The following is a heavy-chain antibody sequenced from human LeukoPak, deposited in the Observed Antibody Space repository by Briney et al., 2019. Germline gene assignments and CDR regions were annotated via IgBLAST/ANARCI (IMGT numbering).Heavy chain of an antibody. CDR2: ITREGTDT. Sequence: PGGSLRLSCAASGFTFSNYCMQWVRQAPGKGLEWVSCITREGTDTTYAGFVKGRFTIYREIAQETLFLQVKSMIAEDTAIYYGARGFSPYHYYMDVWGKGTTVTVSS. CDR3: ARGFSPYHYYMDV. V-gene: IGHV3-74*01. J-gene: IGHJ6*03. CDR1: GFTFSNYC.